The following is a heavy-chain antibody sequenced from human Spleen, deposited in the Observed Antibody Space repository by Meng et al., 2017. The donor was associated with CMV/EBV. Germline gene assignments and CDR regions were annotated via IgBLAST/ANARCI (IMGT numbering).Heavy chain of an antibody. J-gene: IGHJ4*02. CDR1: GFTFSTDA. V-gene: IGHV3-33*06. D-gene: IGHD1-7*01. CDR3: AKSPGTTFASFDY. CDR2: IWYDGDNK. Sequence: AASGFTFSTDAMHWVRQAPGKGLEWVAVIWYDGDNKYYADSVKGRFTISRDNSNNTLFLQMNSLRAEDTAVYYCAKSPGTTFASFDYWGQGALVTVSS.